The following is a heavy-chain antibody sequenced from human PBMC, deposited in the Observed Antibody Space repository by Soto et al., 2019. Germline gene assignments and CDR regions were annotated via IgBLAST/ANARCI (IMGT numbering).Heavy chain of an antibody. Sequence: QVQLQQWGAGLLKPSETLSLTCAVYGGSFSGYYWSWIRQPPGKGLEWIGEINHSGSTNYNPSLKSRVTISVDTSKNQFSLKLSSVTAADTAVYYCARGLSYSPIAAARGYYYGMDVWGQGTTVTVSS. CDR3: ARGLSYSPIAAARGYYYGMDV. J-gene: IGHJ6*02. V-gene: IGHV4-34*01. CDR2: INHSGST. CDR1: GGSFSGYY. D-gene: IGHD6-13*01.